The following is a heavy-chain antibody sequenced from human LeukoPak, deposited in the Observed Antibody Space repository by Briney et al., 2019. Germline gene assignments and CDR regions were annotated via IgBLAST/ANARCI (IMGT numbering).Heavy chain of an antibody. CDR2: IRYDGSNK. J-gene: IGHJ4*02. D-gene: IGHD3-22*01. Sequence: GGSLRLSCAASGFTFSSYCMHWVRQAPAKGLEWVAFIRYDGSNKYYADSVKGRFTISKDNSKNTLYLQMSRLRAEDTAVYYCAKSPFYPDSSGYSPFDYWGQGTLVTVSS. CDR1: GFTFSSYC. V-gene: IGHV3-30*02. CDR3: AKSPFYPDSSGYSPFDY.